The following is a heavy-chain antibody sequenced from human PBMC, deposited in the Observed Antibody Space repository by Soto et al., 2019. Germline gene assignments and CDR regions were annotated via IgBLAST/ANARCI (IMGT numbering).Heavy chain of an antibody. J-gene: IGHJ6*03. CDR3: ARHGTRYYYYYMDV. D-gene: IGHD1-26*01. Sequence: SDTLSLTCTVSGGSISSYYWSWIRQPPGKGLEWIGYIYYSGSTNYNPSLKSRVTISVDTSKNQFSLKLSSVTAADTAVYYCARHGTRYYYYYMDVWGKGTTVTVSS. V-gene: IGHV4-59*08. CDR2: IYYSGST. CDR1: GGSISSYY.